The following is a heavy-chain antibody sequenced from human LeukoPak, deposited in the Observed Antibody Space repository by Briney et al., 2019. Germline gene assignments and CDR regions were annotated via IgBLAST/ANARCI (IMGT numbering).Heavy chain of an antibody. V-gene: IGHV3-23*01. CDR2: ISGSGGST. D-gene: IGHD5-18*01. Sequence: GGSLRLSCAASGLTFSSYALSWVRQAPGKGLEWVSAISGSGGSTYYADSVKGRLTISRDNSKNTLYLQMNSLRAEDTAVYYCAKTSGYSYGWFDPWGQGTLVTVSS. CDR1: GLTFSSYA. CDR3: AKTSGYSYGWFDP. J-gene: IGHJ5*02.